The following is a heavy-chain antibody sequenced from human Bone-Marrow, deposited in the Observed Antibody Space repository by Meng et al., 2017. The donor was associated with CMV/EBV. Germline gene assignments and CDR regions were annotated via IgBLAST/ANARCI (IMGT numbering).Heavy chain of an antibody. V-gene: IGHV4-59*01. CDR2: IYYSGST. CDR3: ARGRRSEAYDFWSGYYSRNYYYYGMDV. D-gene: IGHD3-3*01. CDR1: GDSMSDYY. Sequence: GSLRLSCSVSGDSMSDYYWSWIRQPPGKGLEWIGYIYYSGSTNHNPSLKSRVTISLDMSKNQISLKLNSVTAADTAVYYCARGRRSEAYDFWSGYYSRNYYYYGMDVWGQGTTVTVSS. J-gene: IGHJ6*02.